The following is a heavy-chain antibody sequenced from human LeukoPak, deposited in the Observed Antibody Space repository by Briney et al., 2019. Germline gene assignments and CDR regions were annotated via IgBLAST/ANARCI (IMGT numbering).Heavy chain of an antibody. Sequence: GGSLRLSCAASGFTFSPLGMNWVRQAPGRGLEWVSYISRGSSTTYYADSVKGRFTISRDNAKNSLYLQVNSLRDEDTAVYYCARGRGLTLSYHYFDYWGRGTLVTVSS. D-gene: IGHD3-10*01. CDR3: ARGRGLTLSYHYFDY. CDR1: GFTFSPLG. CDR2: ISRGSSTT. V-gene: IGHV3-48*02. J-gene: IGHJ4*02.